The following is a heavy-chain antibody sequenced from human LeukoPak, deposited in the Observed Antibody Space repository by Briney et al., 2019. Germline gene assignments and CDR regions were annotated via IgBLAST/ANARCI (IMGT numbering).Heavy chain of an antibody. CDR2: ISSSGSTI. V-gene: IGHV3-11*04. D-gene: IGHD2-2*01. J-gene: IGHJ4*02. CDR1: GFTFSDYY. CDR3: ARDIVVVPAAITTLFDY. Sequence: PGGSLRLSCAASGFTFSDYYMSWIRQAPGKGLEWVSYISSSGSTIYYADSVKGRFTISRDNAKNSLYLQMNSLRAEDTAVYYCARDIVVVPAAITTLFDYWGQGTLVTVS.